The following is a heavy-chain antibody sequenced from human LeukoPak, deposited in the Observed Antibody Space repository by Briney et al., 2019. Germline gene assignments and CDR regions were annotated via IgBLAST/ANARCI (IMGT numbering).Heavy chain of an antibody. J-gene: IGHJ4*02. D-gene: IGHD4-23*01. CDR1: GGSINSYQ. Sequence: SETLSLTCTVSGGSINSYQWSWIRQPPGKGLERIGNIYYSGSANYNPSLKSRVTISVDTSKNQFSLKLSPVTAADTAVYYCARVGVDYSGNIIKYFFDYWGQGTLVTVSS. CDR3: ARVGVDYSGNIIKYFFDY. CDR2: IYYSGSA. V-gene: IGHV4-59*01.